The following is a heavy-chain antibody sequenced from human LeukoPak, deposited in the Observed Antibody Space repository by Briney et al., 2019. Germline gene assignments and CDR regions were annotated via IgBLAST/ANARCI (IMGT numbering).Heavy chain of an antibody. J-gene: IGHJ5*02. CDR3: ANGYGDPYWFDP. V-gene: IGHV3-7*01. CDR1: GFNFSSYW. D-gene: IGHD4-17*01. CDR2: IKQDGSEK. Sequence: GGSLRLSCAASGFNFSSYWMSWVRQAPGKGLEWVANIKQDGSEKYYVDSVKGRFTISRDNAKNSLYLQMNSLRAEDTAVYYCANGYGDPYWFDPWGQGTLVTVSS.